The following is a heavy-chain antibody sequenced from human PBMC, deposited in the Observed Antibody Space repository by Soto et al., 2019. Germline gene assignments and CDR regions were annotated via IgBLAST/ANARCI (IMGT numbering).Heavy chain of an antibody. J-gene: IGHJ4*02. D-gene: IGHD2-21*02. CDR1: GFTFSNYA. CDR2: ISGSGGTT. Sequence: EVQLLESGGGLVQPGGSLRLSCAASGFTFSNYAMSWVRQAPGRGLEWVSAISGSGGTTYYGDSVRGRFTVSRDNSRDTLYLQMNSLRADDTALYHCAMNCGGDCYTNFDYWGQGTLVTVSS. CDR3: AMNCGGDCYTNFDY. V-gene: IGHV3-23*01.